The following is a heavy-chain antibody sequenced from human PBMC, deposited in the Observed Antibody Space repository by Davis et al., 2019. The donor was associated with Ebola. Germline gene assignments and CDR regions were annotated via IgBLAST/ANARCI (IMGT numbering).Heavy chain of an antibody. V-gene: IGHV4-59*06. CDR3: ARATNEGYFDY. CDR1: AGSISSHY. D-gene: IGHD1-26*01. Sequence: GSLRLSCTVSAGSISSHYWSWIRQSPGKGLEWIGHIYHGGTTYYHPSLKSRLTISVDTSNNHFFLKLTSVTAADTAVYYCARATNEGYFDYWGQGTLVTVSS. CDR2: IYHGGTT. J-gene: IGHJ4*02.